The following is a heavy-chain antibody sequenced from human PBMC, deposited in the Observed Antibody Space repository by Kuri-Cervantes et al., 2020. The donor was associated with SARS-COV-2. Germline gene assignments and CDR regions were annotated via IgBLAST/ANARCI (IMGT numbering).Heavy chain of an antibody. D-gene: IGHD3-10*01. J-gene: IGHJ5*02. V-gene: IGHV2-70*01. CDR3: ARGARGVGFDP. CDR2: IDWDDDK. Sequence: TWIRQPPGKALEWLALIDWDDDKYYSTSLKTRLTISKDTSKNQVVLTMANMDPVDTAAYYCARGARGVGFDPWGQGTLVTVSS.